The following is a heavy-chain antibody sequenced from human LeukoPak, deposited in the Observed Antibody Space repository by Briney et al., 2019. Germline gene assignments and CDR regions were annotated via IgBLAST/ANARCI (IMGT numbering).Heavy chain of an antibody. CDR3: ARRDYYDSSGYYDY. CDR1: GGSISSSSYY. D-gene: IGHD3-22*01. V-gene: IGHV4-39*01. J-gene: IGHJ4*02. CDR2: IYYSGST. Sequence: SETLSLTCTVSGGSISSSSYYWGWIRQPPGKGLEWIGSIYYSGSTYYNPSLKSRVTISVDTSKNQFSLKLSSVTAADTAVYYCARRDYYDSSGYYDYWGQGTLVTVSS.